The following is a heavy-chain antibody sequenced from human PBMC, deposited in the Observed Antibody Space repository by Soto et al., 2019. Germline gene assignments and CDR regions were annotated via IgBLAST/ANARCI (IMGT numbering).Heavy chain of an antibody. J-gene: IGHJ6*02. Sequence: QVQLVQSGAEVKKLGSSVKVSCTAPGGTFSSYAISWVRQAPGQGLECMGGIIPIFGTANYAQKFQGRVTITADESTSTGYMELSSLRSEDTAVYYCARSQGGSTSLDIYYYYYYGMDVWGQGTTVTVSS. D-gene: IGHD2-2*01. V-gene: IGHV1-69*01. CDR1: GGTFSSYA. CDR3: ARSQGGSTSLDIYYYYYYGMDV. CDR2: IIPIFGTA.